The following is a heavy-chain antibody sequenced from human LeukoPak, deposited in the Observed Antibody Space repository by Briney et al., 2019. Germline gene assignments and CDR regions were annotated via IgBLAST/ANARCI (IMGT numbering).Heavy chain of an antibody. J-gene: IGHJ4*02. CDR2: IYYSGST. V-gene: IGHV4-39*01. D-gene: IGHD3-10*01. CDR1: GGSISSSSYY. Sequence: PSETLSLTCTVSGGSISSSSYYWGWIRQPPGKGLEWIGSIYYSGSTYYNPSLKSRVTISVDTSKNQFSLKLSSVTAADTAVYYCASYGSGSSRSFDYWGQGTLVTVSS. CDR3: ASYGSGSSRSFDY.